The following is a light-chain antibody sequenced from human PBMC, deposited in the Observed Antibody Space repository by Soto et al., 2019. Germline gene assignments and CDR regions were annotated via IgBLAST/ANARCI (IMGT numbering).Light chain of an antibody. J-gene: IGKJ3*01. CDR3: QQYNKWPLT. Sequence: EIVMTQSPATLSVSPGERATLSCRASQSVSSNLAWYQQEPGQAPRLLIYGASTRATDIPARFSGSGSGTEFTLTISSLQSEDFAVYYCQQYNKWPLTFGPGTKVDIK. CDR1: QSVSSN. CDR2: GAS. V-gene: IGKV3-15*01.